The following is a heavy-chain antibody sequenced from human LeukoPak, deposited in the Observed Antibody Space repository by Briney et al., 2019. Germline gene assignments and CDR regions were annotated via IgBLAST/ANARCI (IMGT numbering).Heavy chain of an antibody. CDR1: EYTFSVYH. Sequence: ASVKVSCKASEYTFSVYHIHWVRQAPGQGLEWMAWINPNSGGTNYAQKFQGRVTMTRDTSISTAYMELSRLRSDDTAVYYCAKSYYDFWSGYWDLDYWGQGTLVTVSS. CDR2: INPNSGGT. V-gene: IGHV1-2*02. J-gene: IGHJ4*02. D-gene: IGHD3-3*01. CDR3: AKSYYDFWSGYWDLDY.